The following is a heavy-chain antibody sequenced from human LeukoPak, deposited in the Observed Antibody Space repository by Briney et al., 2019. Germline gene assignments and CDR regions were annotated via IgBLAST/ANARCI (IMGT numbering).Heavy chain of an antibody. CDR1: GGSISSYY. Sequence: SETLSLTCTVSGGSISSYYWSWIRPPPGKGLEWIGYIYYSGSTNYNPSLKSRVTISVDTSKNQFSLKLSSVTAADTAVYYCARSPYGQPLDYWGQGTLVTVSS. CDR2: IYYSGST. CDR3: ARSPYGQPLDY. V-gene: IGHV4-59*01. J-gene: IGHJ4*02. D-gene: IGHD3-10*01.